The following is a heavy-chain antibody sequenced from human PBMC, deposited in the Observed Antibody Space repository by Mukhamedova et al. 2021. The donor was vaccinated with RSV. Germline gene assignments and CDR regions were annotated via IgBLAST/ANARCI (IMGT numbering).Heavy chain of an antibody. Sequence: QAPGKGLEWVSLISGDGSITYYADSVKGRFTISRDNSKNTVYVQMNSLRAGDTAIYYCVNSNYGDARIFVYWGQGTLVTVSS. V-gene: IGHV3-23*01. CDR2: ISGDGSIT. CDR3: VNSNYGDARIFVY. J-gene: IGHJ4*02. D-gene: IGHD4-17*01.